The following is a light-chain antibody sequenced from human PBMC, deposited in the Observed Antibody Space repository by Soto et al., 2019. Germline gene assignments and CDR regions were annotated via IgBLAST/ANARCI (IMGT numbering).Light chain of an antibody. CDR3: QQYNSYS. V-gene: IGKV1-5*03. Sequence: DIQMTQSPSTLSASVGDRVTIICRASQSISNWLAWYQQKPGKAPKLLIYKASSLESGVPSRFSGSGSGTEFTLTISSLQPDDFATYYCQQYNSYSFGQGTKVDIK. CDR2: KAS. CDR1: QSISNW. J-gene: IGKJ1*01.